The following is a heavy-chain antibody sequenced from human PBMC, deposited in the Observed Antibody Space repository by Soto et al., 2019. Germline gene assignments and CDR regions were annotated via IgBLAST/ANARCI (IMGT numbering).Heavy chain of an antibody. CDR2: IIPIFGTA. CDR1: GGTFSSYA. Sequence: QVQLVQSGAEVKKPGSSVKVSCKASGGTFSSYAISWVRQAPGQGLEWMGGIIPIFGTANYAQKFQGRVTITADESTSTAYMELSSLRSEDTAVYYCASSWDYDSSGSIDAFDIWGQGTIVTVSS. D-gene: IGHD3-22*01. CDR3: ASSWDYDSSGSIDAFDI. J-gene: IGHJ3*02. V-gene: IGHV1-69*01.